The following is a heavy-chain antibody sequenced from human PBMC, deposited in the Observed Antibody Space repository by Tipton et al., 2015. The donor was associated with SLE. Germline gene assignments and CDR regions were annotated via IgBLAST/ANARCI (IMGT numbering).Heavy chain of an antibody. D-gene: IGHD6-19*01. Sequence: LRLSCTVSGGSISSYYWGWIRQPPGKGLEWIGSIYYSGSTYYNPSLKSRVTISVDTSKNQFSLKLSSVTAADTAVYYCARIAVADTLWIDYWGQGTLVTVSS. V-gene: IGHV4-39*01. CDR3: ARIAVADTLWIDY. CDR1: GGSISSYY. CDR2: IYYSGST. J-gene: IGHJ4*02.